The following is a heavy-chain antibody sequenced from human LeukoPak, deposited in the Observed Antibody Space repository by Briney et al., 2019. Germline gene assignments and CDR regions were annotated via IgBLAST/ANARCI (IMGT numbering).Heavy chain of an antibody. J-gene: IGHJ4*02. D-gene: IGHD2-15*01. Sequence: GSMKVSCKASGYTFTNYGISWVRQAPGQGLEWMGWISAYNGYTNYAQKFQGRVTMTTDTSTSTAYMDLRSLRSDDTAVYYCARDKTIANPGMVANRGNVDNWGPGTLVSVSS. CDR2: ISAYNGYT. V-gene: IGHV1-18*01. CDR3: ARDKTIANPGMVANRGNVDN. CDR1: GYTFTNYG.